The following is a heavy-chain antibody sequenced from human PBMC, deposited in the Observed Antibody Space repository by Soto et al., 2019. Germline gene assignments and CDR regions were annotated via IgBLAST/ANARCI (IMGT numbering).Heavy chain of an antibody. D-gene: IGHD2-21*02. V-gene: IGHV4-59*01. J-gene: IGHJ4*02. CDR2: IYYSGST. Sequence: SETLSLTCTVSGGSISSYYWSWIRQPPGKGLEWIGYIYYSGSTNYNPSLKSRVTISVDTSKNQFSLKLSSVTAADTAVYYCANRVPASFFNYWGQGALVTVSS. CDR1: GGSISSYY. CDR3: ANRVPASFFNY.